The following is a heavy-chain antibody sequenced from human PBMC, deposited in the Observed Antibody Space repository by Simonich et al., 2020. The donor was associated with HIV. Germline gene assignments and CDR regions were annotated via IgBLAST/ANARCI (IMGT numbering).Heavy chain of an antibody. CDR3: ARGLAARLSHFDY. CDR1: GYSISRGYY. D-gene: IGHD6-6*01. CDR2: IYRSGST. V-gene: IGHV4-38-2*01. Sequence: QVQLQESSPGLVKPSETLSLTCAVSGYSISRGYYWGWFRQPPGKGLEWIGNIYRSGSTYYNPSLKSRVTISVDTSKNQFSRKLSSVTAADTAVYYCARGLAARLSHFDYWGQGTLVTVSS. J-gene: IGHJ4*02.